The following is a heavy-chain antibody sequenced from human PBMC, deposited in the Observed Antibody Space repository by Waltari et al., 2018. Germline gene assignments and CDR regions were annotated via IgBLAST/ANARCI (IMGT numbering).Heavy chain of an antibody. D-gene: IGHD4-17*01. CDR3: ARRSSTVTRRYGMDV. V-gene: IGHV5-51*01. J-gene: IGHJ6*02. CDR2: IYPGDSDT. Sequence: EVQLVQSGAEVKKPGESLKISCKGSGYSFTSYWLGWVRQMPGKGLEWMGIIYPGDSDTRYSPSFQGQVTISADKSISTAYLQWSSLKASDTAMYYCARRSSTVTRRYGMDVWGQGTTVTVSS. CDR1: GYSFTSYW.